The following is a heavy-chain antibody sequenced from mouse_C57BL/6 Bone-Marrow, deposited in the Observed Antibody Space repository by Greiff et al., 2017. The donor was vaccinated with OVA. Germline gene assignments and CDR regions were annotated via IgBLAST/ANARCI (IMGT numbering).Heavy chain of an antibody. Sequence: VQLKESGAELVRPGASVKLSCTASGFNIQDYYLPCVKQRPEQGLSLIGWIDPENGDTEYASKFQGKATITADTSSNTAYLQLSSLTSEDTAVYYCTSYGNVDDWGKGTTRTVSA. D-gene: IGHD2-1*01. V-gene: IGHV14-4*01. CDR1: GFNIQDYY. CDR3: TSYGNVDD. CDR2: IDPENGDT. J-gene: IGHJ2*01.